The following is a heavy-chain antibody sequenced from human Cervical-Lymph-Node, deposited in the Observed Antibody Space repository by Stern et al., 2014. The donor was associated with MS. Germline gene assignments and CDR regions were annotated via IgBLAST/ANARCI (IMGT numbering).Heavy chain of an antibody. D-gene: IGHD6-13*01. CDR3: AKAGSSPNLDY. CDR2: IYTSGTT. CDR1: GASITSGSYY. Sequence: QLQLQESGPGLVKPSETLSLTCTVSGASITSGSYYWSWIRQPAGQRLEWIGRIYTSGTTTYNPSLASRVSISLATSKNQFSLKVTSVTAADTAVYYCAKAGSSPNLDYWGQGALVTVSS. V-gene: IGHV4-61*02. J-gene: IGHJ4*02.